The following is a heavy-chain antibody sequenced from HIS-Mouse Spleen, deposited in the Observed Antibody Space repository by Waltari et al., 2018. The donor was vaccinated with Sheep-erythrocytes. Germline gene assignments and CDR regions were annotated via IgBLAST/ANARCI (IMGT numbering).Heavy chain of an antibody. CDR1: GHPFVGSP. D-gene: IGHD4-17*01. CDR3: ARVAAVTTYYFDY. V-gene: IGHV3-21*01. CDR2: ISSSSSYI. Sequence: EVQLVESGGGLVRLGGALTSPCAAPGHPFVGSPMNWFRQAPGKGLEWVSSISSSSSYIYYADSVKGRFTISRDNAKNSLYLQMNSLRAEDTAVYYCARVAAVTTYYFDYWGQGTLVTVSS. J-gene: IGHJ4*02.